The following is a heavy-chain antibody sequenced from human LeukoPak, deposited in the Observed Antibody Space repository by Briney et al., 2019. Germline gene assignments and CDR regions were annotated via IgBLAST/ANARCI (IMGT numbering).Heavy chain of an antibody. D-gene: IGHD3-16*01. J-gene: IGHJ4*02. V-gene: IGHV1-18*04. CDR1: GYTFTSYG. CDR3: AGGGTDFDY. Sequence: GASVKVSCKASGYTFTSYGISWMRQAPGQGLEWMGWISTHSGHTDYAQKFQGRVTMTTDTPTSTAYMELRSLRSDDTAVYYCAGGGTDFDYWGQGTLVTVSS. CDR2: ISTHSGHT.